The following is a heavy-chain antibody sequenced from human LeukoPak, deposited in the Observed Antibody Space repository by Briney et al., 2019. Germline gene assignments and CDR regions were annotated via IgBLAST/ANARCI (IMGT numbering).Heavy chain of an antibody. J-gene: IGHJ6*03. Sequence: SETLSLTCDVSGYSINSGYYWAWIRQPPGKGLEWIGSIYHSGNTYQSPSLKSRVTISLDTSKNQFSLNLHSVTAADTAVYYCARPHSLYYGPYMDVWGKGTTIIVSS. V-gene: IGHV4-38-2*01. CDR3: ARPHSLYYGPYMDV. D-gene: IGHD3-10*01. CDR1: GYSINSGYY. CDR2: IYHSGNT.